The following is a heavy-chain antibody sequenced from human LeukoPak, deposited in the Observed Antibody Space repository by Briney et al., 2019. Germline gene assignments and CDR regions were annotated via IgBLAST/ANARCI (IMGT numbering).Heavy chain of an antibody. CDR3: ARGLSDVY. CDR2: INHSGST. J-gene: IGHJ4*02. CDR1: GGSFSGYY. Sequence: SETLSLTCGVYGGSFSGYYWTWIRQPPGKGLEWIGEINHSGSTNYNPSLKSRVTISIDTSKNQFSLKLNSVTAADTAVYYCARGLSDVYWGQGTLVTVSS. V-gene: IGHV4-34*01.